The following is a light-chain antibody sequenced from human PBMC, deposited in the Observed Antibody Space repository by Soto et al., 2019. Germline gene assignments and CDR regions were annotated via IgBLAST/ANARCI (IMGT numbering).Light chain of an antibody. Sequence: QSVLAQPASVSGSPGQSITISSTGTSSDVGGYNYVSWYQQHPGKAPRLMIYDVSNRPSGVSNRFSGSKSGNTASLTISGLQAEDEADYYCTSYTIYSTFLFGTGTKVTVL. V-gene: IGLV2-14*01. CDR1: SSDVGGYNY. CDR2: DVS. CDR3: TSYTIYSTFL. J-gene: IGLJ1*01.